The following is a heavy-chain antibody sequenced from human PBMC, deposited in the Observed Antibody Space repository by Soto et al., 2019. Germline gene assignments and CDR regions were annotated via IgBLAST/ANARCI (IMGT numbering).Heavy chain of an antibody. Sequence: ETLSLTCGVSGGTVASSHWWSWVRQSPGRGLEWIGNVYHTGDTNFNPSLQSRVTFSVDKSNNQFSLRLTSVTAADTAVYFCAREIVTAGGNNYFDPWGPGTLVTVSS. V-gene: IGHV4-4*01. CDR3: AREIVTAGGNNYFDP. CDR2: VYHTGDT. D-gene: IGHD2-21*02. J-gene: IGHJ5*02. CDR1: GGTVASSHW.